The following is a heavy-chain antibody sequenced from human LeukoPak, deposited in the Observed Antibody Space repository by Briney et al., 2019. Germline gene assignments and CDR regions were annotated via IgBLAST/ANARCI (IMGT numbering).Heavy chain of an antibody. Sequence: GGSLRLSCAASGFTFSDYYMSWIRQAPGKGLEWVSYISSSGSTIYYADSVKGRSTISRDNAKNSLYLQMNSLRAEDTAVYYCARLGSSGWYACDYWGQGTLVTVSS. D-gene: IGHD6-19*01. V-gene: IGHV3-11*04. CDR3: ARLGSSGWYACDY. CDR1: GFTFSDYY. CDR2: ISSSGSTI. J-gene: IGHJ4*02.